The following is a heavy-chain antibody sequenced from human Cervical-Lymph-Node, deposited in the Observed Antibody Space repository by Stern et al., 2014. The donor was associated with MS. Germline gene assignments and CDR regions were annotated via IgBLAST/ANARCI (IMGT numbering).Heavy chain of an antibody. V-gene: IGHV2-26*01. CDR2: IFSNDEK. J-gene: IGHJ6*02. Sequence: QVTLKESGPVLVKPTETLTLTCTVSGFSLSNARMGVSWIRQPPGKALEXLAHIFSNDEKSYSTSLKTRLTISKDTSKSQVVLTMTNVDPVDTATYYCARIGSSWYGYYYYYGMDVWGQGTTVTVSS. D-gene: IGHD6-13*01. CDR1: GFSLSNARMG. CDR3: ARIGSSWYGYYYYYGMDV.